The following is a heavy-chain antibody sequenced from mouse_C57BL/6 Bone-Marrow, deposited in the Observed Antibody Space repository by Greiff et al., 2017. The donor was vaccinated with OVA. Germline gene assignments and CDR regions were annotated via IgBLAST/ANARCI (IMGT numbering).Heavy chain of an antibody. CDR2: ISGGGGNT. V-gene: IGHV5-9*01. J-gene: IGHJ2*01. D-gene: IGHD1-3*01. CDR3: ARYSIKGY. Sequence: EVMLVESGGGLVKPGGSLKLSCAASGFTFSSYTMSWVRQTPEKRLEWVATISGGGGNTYYPDSVKGRVTISRDNAKNTLYLQMSSLRSEDTALYYCARYSIKGYWGQGTTLTVSA. CDR1: GFTFSSYT.